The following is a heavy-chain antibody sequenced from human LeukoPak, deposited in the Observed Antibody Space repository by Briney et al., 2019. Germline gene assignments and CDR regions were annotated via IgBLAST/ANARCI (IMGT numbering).Heavy chain of an antibody. CDR2: ISGYNGNT. D-gene: IGHD6-13*01. CDR1: GYTFSNHG. V-gene: IGHV1-18*01. Sequence: GASVKVSCKASGYTFSNHGISGVRQAPGQGLEWMGWISGYNGNTNYAQNFQGRVTMTTDTSTSTAYMELRSLRHDDTAIYYCARDEWQQLVLIEYWGQGPLVTVSS. CDR3: ARDEWQQLVLIEY. J-gene: IGHJ4*02.